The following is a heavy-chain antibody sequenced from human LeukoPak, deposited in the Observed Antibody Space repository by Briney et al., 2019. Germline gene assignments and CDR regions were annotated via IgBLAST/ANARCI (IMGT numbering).Heavy chain of an antibody. D-gene: IGHD3-22*01. Sequence: ASVKVSCKASGYTFTSYGFSWVRQAPGQGLEWMGWISAYNGNTNYAQKFQGRVTMTTDTSTSTAYMELRSLRSDDTAVYYCARGPGDYYDSSGYRYFDYWGQGTLATVSS. CDR2: ISAYNGNT. CDR1: GYTFTSYG. CDR3: ARGPGDYYDSSGYRYFDY. V-gene: IGHV1-18*01. J-gene: IGHJ4*02.